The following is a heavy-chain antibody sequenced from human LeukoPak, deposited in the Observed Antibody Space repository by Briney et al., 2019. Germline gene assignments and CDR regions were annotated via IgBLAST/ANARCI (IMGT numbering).Heavy chain of an antibody. J-gene: IGHJ4*02. CDR2: IKQDGSEK. CDR3: AREDIVVVVAATEEIYYFDD. Sequence: GGSLRLSCAASGFAFSRYWMSWVRQAPGKGLEWVANIKQDGSEKYYVDSVKGRFTISRDNAKNSLYLQMNSLRAEDTAVYYCAREDIVVVVAATEEIYYFDDWGQGTLVTVSS. D-gene: IGHD2-15*01. V-gene: IGHV3-7*01. CDR1: GFAFSRYW.